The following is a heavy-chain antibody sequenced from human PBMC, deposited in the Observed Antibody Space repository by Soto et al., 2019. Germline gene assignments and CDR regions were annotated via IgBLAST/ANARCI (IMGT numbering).Heavy chain of an antibody. J-gene: IGHJ5*02. CDR2: ISYDGSEK. D-gene: IGHD3-22*01. CDR3: ARTRGYDKGAWFEP. V-gene: IGHV3-30-3*01. Sequence: QVQLVESGGGVAQPGTSLRLSCAASGFTFSNYAMHWVRQAPGKGLVWVAVISYDGSEKYYADSVKGRFTISRDNSKNTQFLQMNSQRPEDTALYYFARTRGYDKGAWFEPWGPGTPVTVSS. CDR1: GFTFSNYA.